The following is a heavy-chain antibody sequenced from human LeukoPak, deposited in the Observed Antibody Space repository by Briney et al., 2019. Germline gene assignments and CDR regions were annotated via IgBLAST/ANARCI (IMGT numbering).Heavy chain of an antibody. CDR3: ARGPTVLYYYYGMDV. Sequence: SETLSLTCTVAGGSISSYYWSWIRQPPGKGLEWIGYIYYSGSTNYNPSLKSRVTISVDTSKNQFTLKLSSVTAADTAVYYCARGPTVLYYYYGMDVWGQGTTVTVSS. CDR1: GGSISSYY. J-gene: IGHJ6*02. D-gene: IGHD4-11*01. CDR2: IYYSGST. V-gene: IGHV4-59*01.